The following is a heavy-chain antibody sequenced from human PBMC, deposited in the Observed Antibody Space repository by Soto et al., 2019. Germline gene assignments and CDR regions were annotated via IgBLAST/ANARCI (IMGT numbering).Heavy chain of an antibody. D-gene: IGHD2-8*02. CDR3: AKADYCSGGACSLWFDL. J-gene: IGHJ5*02. Sequence: PSETLSLTCTVSGGSISSGDYYWSWIRQPPGKGLEWIGYIYDSGSTYYNPSLKSRLTISVDTSKNQFSLKLNSVTAADTAVYFCAKADYCSGGACSLWFDLRGQGTLVT. CDR2: IYDSGST. V-gene: IGHV4-30-4*01. CDR1: GGSISSGDYY.